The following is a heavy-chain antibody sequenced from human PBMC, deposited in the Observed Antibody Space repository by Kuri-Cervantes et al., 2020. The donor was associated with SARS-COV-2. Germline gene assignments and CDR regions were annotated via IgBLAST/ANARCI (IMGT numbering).Heavy chain of an antibody. CDR2: ISSSSSTI. CDR3: AKGMGWLARTAIDI. V-gene: IGHV3-48*01. D-gene: IGHD6-19*01. J-gene: IGHJ3*02. Sequence: GESLKISCAASGFTFSSYSMNWVRQAPGKGLEWVSYISSSSSTIYYADSVKGRFTISRDNSKNTLYLQMNSLRAEDTAVYYCAKGMGWLARTAIDIWGQGTMVTVSS. CDR1: GFTFSSYS.